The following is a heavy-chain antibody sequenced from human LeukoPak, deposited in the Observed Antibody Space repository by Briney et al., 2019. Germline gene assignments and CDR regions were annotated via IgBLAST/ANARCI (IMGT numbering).Heavy chain of an antibody. CDR2: INSDGSST. Sequence: GGSLRLSCAASGFTFSSYWMHWVRQAPGKGLVWVSRINSDGSSTSYADSVKGRFTISRDNSKNTLYLQMNSLRAEDTAVYYCARDRSSSSWYRGGAFDIWGQGTMVTVSS. J-gene: IGHJ3*02. CDR3: ARDRSSSSWYRGGAFDI. V-gene: IGHV3-74*01. D-gene: IGHD6-13*01. CDR1: GFTFSSYW.